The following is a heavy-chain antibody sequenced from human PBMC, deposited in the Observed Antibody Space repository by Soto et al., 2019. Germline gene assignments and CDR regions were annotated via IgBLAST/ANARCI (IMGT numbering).Heavy chain of an antibody. CDR1: GFTFSSYG. Sequence: GGSLRLSCAASGFTFSSYGMHWVRQAPGKGLEWVAVISYDGSNKYYADSVKGRFTISRDNSKNTLYLQMNSLRAEDTAVYYCAKEGGGIADRPADYYGMDVWGQGTTVTVSS. V-gene: IGHV3-30*18. CDR2: ISYDGSNK. D-gene: IGHD6-6*01. CDR3: AKEGGGIADRPADYYGMDV. J-gene: IGHJ6*02.